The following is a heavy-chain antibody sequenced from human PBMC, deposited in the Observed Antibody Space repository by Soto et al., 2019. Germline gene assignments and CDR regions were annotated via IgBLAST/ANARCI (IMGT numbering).Heavy chain of an antibody. CDR1: GFTFSSYA. CDR3: AKDVPGGVGGVIVTSAFDI. Sequence: GGSLRLSCAASGFTFSSYAMSWVRQAPGKGLEWVSAISGSGGSTYYADSVKGRFTISRDNSKNTLYLQMNSLRAEDTAVYYCAKDVPGGVGGVIVTSAFDIWGQGTMVTVSS. V-gene: IGHV3-23*01. CDR2: ISGSGGST. J-gene: IGHJ3*02. D-gene: IGHD3-16*02.